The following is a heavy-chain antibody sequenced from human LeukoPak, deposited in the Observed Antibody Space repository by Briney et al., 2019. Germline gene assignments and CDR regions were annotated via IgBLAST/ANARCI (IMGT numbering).Heavy chain of an antibody. V-gene: IGHV3-21*01. CDR3: ARDRGFGHAFDI. CDR2: ISSSSYI. J-gene: IGHJ3*02. Sequence: PGGSLRLSCAASGFTFSSYSMNWVRQAPGKGLEWVSSISSSSYIYYADSVKGRFTISRDNAKNSLYLQMNSLRAEDTAVYYCARDRGFGHAFDIWGQGTMVTVSS. D-gene: IGHD3-10*01. CDR1: GFTFSSYS.